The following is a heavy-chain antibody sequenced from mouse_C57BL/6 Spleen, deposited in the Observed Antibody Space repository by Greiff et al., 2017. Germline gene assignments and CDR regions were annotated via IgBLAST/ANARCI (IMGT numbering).Heavy chain of an antibody. CDR1: GYAFSSSW. Sequence: VQLQESGPELVKPGASVKISCKASGYAFSSSWMNWVKQRPGKGLEWIGRIYPGDGDTNYNGKFKGKATLTADKSSSTAYMQLSSLTSEDSAVYFCARGGYYFDDWGQGTTLTVSS. CDR3: ARGGYYFDD. V-gene: IGHV1-82*01. CDR2: IYPGDGDT. J-gene: IGHJ2*01.